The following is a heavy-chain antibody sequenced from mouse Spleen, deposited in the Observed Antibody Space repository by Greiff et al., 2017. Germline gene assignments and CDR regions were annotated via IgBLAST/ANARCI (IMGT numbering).Heavy chain of an antibody. CDR3: AREDANLYYFDY. V-gene: IGHV5-17*02. J-gene: IGHJ2*01. D-gene: IGHD2-1*01. CDR2: ISSGSSTI. Sequence: EVHLVESGGGLVQPGGSRKLSCAASGFTFSSFGMHWVRQAPEKGLEWVAYISSGSSTIYYADTVKGRFTISRDNPKNTLFLQMTSLRSEDTAMYYCAREDANLYYFDYWGQGTTLTVSS. CDR1: GFTFSSFG.